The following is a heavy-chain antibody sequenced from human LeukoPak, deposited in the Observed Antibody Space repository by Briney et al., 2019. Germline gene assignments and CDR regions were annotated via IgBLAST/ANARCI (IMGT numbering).Heavy chain of an antibody. J-gene: IGHJ4*02. CDR1: GGSISSSNYY. CDR2: INHSGST. D-gene: IGHD1-14*01. Sequence: PSETLSLTCSVSGGSISSSNYYWGWIRQPPGKGLEWIGEINHSGSTNYNPSLKSRVTISVDTSKNQFSLKLSSVTAADTAVYYCARGAPGDNPKIDYWGQGTLVTVSS. V-gene: IGHV4-39*07. CDR3: ARGAPGDNPKIDY.